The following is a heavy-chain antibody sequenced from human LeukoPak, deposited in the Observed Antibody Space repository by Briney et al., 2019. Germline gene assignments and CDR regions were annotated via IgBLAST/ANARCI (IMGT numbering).Heavy chain of an antibody. V-gene: IGHV3-48*01. CDR2: ISSSSSTI. J-gene: IGHJ4*02. Sequence: GGSLRLSCAASGFTFSSYSMNWVRQASGKGLEWVSYISSSSSTIYYADSVKGRFTISRDNAKNSLYLQMNSLRAEDTAVYYCARDSAYYYDSSGYYGGYYFDYWGQGTLVTVSS. CDR1: GFTFSSYS. D-gene: IGHD3-22*01. CDR3: ARDSAYYYDSSGYYGGYYFDY.